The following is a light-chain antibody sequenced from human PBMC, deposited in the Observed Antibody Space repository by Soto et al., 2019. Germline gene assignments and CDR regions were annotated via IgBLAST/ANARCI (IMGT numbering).Light chain of an antibody. CDR3: QQYDNLPLT. CDR1: QDIKNY. Sequence: DIQMTQSPSSLSASVGDRVTITCQASQDIKNYLNWYQQKSGKAPKLLIYDASDLETGVPSRFSVSGPGTDFTFTINSLQPEDIATYYCQQYDNLPLTFGGGTKVDIK. J-gene: IGKJ4*01. V-gene: IGKV1-33*01. CDR2: DAS.